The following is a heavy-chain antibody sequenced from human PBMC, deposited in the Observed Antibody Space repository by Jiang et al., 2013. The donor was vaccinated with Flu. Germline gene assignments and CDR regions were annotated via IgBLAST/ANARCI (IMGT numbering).Heavy chain of an antibody. CDR1: GFTFTGYF. J-gene: IGHJ4*02. Sequence: SGAEVKEPGASVKVSCKASGFTFTGYFMHWVRQAPGQGLEWMGWIIPDSGSTNYAQKFRGRIIMTRDTSISTAYLELDSLRSDDTALYFCARDPPSRDMATNMGDYDYWGQGTLVTVSS. CDR2: IIPDSGST. CDR3: ARDPPSRDMATNMGDYDY. D-gene: IGHD5-24*01. V-gene: IGHV1-2*02.